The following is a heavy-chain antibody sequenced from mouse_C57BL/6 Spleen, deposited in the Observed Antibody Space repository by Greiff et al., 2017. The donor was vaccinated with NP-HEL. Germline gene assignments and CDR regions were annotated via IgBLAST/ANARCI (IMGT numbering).Heavy chain of an antibody. CDR1: GYTFTSYG. J-gene: IGHJ1*03. CDR2: IYPRSGNT. D-gene: IGHD1-1*01. V-gene: IGHV1-81*01. CDR3: ANYYGSSYRYFDV. Sequence: VQLQQSGAELARPGASVKLSCKASGYTFTSYGISWVKQRTGQGLEWIGEIYPRSGNTYYNEKFKGKATLTADKSSSKAYMELRSLTSEDSAVYFCANYYGSSYRYFDVWGTGTTVTVSS.